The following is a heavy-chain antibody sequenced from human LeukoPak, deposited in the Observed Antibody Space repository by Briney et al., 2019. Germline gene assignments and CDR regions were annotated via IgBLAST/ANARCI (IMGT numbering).Heavy chain of an antibody. V-gene: IGHV1-24*01. D-gene: IGHD6-19*01. Sequence: GASVKVSCKVSGYTLTELSMHWVRQAPGKGLEWMGGFDPEDGETIYAQKFQGRVAMTEDTSTDTAYMELSSLRSEDTAVYYCATLLVAGIGEYYFDYWGQGTLVTVSS. CDR2: FDPEDGET. J-gene: IGHJ4*02. CDR1: GYTLTELS. CDR3: ATLLVAGIGEYYFDY.